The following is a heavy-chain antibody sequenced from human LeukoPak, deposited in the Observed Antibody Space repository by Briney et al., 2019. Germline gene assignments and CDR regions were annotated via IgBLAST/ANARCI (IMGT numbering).Heavy chain of an antibody. CDR1: GFTFSNYW. Sequence: PGGSLRLSCAASGFTFSNYWMSWVRQAPGKGLEWVANIKQDGSENYYVDSVKGRFTISRDNVKNSVFLQMNSLRVEDTAVYYCARWGTAPTGENFDYWGQGTLVTVSS. CDR2: IKQDGSEN. D-gene: IGHD3-16*01. V-gene: IGHV3-7*05. CDR3: ARWGTAPTGENFDY. J-gene: IGHJ4*02.